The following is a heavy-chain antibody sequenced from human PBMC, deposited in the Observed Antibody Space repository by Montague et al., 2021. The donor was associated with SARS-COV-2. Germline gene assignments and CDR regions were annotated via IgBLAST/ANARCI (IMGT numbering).Heavy chain of an antibody. V-gene: IGHV4-39*07. CDR2: ISYSGST. CDR3: GPGRGFAVGNHYYYSYGLDV. CDR1: GGSISSSSHF. D-gene: IGHD3-10*01. J-gene: IGHJ6*02. Sequence: SETLSLTCTVSGGSISSSSHFWGWFRQPPGQRLEWIGTISYSGSTYYSPSLKSRVIISADTSKNQFSLNLRSVTAADTAVYFCGPGRGFAVGNHYYYSYGLDVWGQGTTVTVSS.